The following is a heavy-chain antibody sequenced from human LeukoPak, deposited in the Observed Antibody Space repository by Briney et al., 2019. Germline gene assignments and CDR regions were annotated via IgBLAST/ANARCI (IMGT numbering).Heavy chain of an antibody. D-gene: IGHD3-10*02. CDR1: GCTFSSYE. CDR3: AELGITMIGGV. V-gene: IGHV3-48*03. CDR2: ISSSGSTI. J-gene: IGHJ6*04. Sequence: GGSLRLSCAASGCTFSSYEMNWVREAPGKGLGWVSYISSSGSTIYYADSVKGRFTISRDNAKNSLYLQMNSLRAEDTAVYYCAELGITMIGGVWGKGTTVTISS.